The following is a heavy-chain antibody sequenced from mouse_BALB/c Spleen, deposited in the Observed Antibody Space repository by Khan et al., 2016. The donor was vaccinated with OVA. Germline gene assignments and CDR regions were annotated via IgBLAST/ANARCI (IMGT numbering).Heavy chain of an antibody. D-gene: IGHD2-4*01. Sequence: EAELVESGGGLVKPGGSLKLSCAASGIAFSSYDMSWVRQTPEKRLEWVAYISSGGGNTYYPDTVKGRFTISRDNAKKTLYLQMSSLKSEDTAMYYCARLISRGYFDVWGAGTTVTVSS. V-gene: IGHV5-12-1*01. CDR1: GIAFSSYD. J-gene: IGHJ1*01. CDR3: ARLISRGYFDV. CDR2: ISSGGGNT.